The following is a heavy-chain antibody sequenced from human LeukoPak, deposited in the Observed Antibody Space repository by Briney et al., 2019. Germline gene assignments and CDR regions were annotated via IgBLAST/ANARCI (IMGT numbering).Heavy chain of an antibody. CDR3: ARMAAVAGIDY. Sequence: PGGSLRLSCAASGFTFSSYEMNWVRQAPGKGLEWVSYIHSSGSTIYYADSVKGRFTISRDNARNSLYLQMNSLRAEDTAIYYCARMAAVAGIDYWGQGTLVIVSS. CDR2: IHSSGSTI. CDR1: GFTFSSYE. J-gene: IGHJ4*02. D-gene: IGHD6-19*01. V-gene: IGHV3-48*03.